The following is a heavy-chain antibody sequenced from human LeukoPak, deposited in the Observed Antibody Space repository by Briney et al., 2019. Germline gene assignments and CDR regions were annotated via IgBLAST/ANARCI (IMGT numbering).Heavy chain of an antibody. J-gene: IGHJ4*02. V-gene: IGHV1-46*01. CDR2: INPSGGST. CDR1: GYTFTSYY. D-gene: IGHD5-24*01. Sequence: ASVKVSCKASGYTFTSYYMHWVRQAPGQGLEWMGIINPSGGSTSYAQKFQGRVTMTRDMSTSTVYMELSSLRSEDTAVYYCARDHGERVAQYYFDYWGQGTLVTVSS. CDR3: ARDHGERVAQYYFDY.